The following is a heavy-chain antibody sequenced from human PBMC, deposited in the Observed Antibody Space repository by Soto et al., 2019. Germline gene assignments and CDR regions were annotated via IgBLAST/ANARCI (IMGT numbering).Heavy chain of an antibody. Sequence: QVQLVQSGAEVKKPGSSVKVSCQVSGGTFSTYGLGWVRQAPGQGLEWMGAIIPFVGTANYAQKFRDRVKITADRSTTTTYMEVKSLTLEDTAVYYCVRRTEGKEGYSYWGQGTLVSVS. V-gene: IGHV1-69*06. CDR2: IIPFVGTA. CDR3: VRRTEGKEGYSY. CDR1: GGTFSTYG. J-gene: IGHJ4*02. D-gene: IGHD1-26*01.